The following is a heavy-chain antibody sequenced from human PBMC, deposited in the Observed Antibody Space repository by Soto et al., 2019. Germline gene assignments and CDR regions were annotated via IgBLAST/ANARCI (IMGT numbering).Heavy chain of an antibody. CDR2: ISYDGSNK. CDR3: AVIPTSGGDVALMDV. CDR1: GFTFSSYA. Sequence: QVPLVESGGGVVQPGRSLRLSCAASGFTFSSYAMHWVRQAPGKGLEWVAVISYDGSNKYYADSVKGRFTISRDNSKNTLYLQMNSLRAEDTAVYYCAVIPTSGGDVALMDVWGQGTTVTVSS. V-gene: IGHV3-30-3*01. D-gene: IGHD2-21*02. J-gene: IGHJ6*02.